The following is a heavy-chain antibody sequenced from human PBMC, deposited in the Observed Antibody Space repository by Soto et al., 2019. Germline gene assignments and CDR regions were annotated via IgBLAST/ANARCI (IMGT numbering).Heavy chain of an antibody. CDR1: GGTFSKYA. D-gene: IGHD3-22*01. J-gene: IGHJ6*02. CDR2: TIPMFGTT. CDR3: ARPLRDRNYCYGMAV. Sequence: QVQLVQSGAEMQQPGASVRVSCKASGGTFSKYAFSWVRQAPGQGLEWLGGTIPMFGTTNYAQKFQGRVAISADESTATVYMELSSLRAEDTAVYFCARPLRDRNYCYGMAVWGQGTTVTVSS. V-gene: IGHV1-69*01.